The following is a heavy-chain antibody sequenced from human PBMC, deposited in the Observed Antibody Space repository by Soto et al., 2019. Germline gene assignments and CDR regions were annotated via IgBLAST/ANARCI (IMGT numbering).Heavy chain of an antibody. CDR2: ISSSGSTI. CDR1: GFTFSTYA. Sequence: GGSLRLSCAASGFTFSTYAMSWVRLAPGKGLEWVSGISSSGSTIYYADSVKGRFTIFRDNAKNSLYLQMNSLRAEDTAVYYCAGPAYSSGWSSDYWGQGTLVTVSS. CDR3: AGPAYSSGWSSDY. V-gene: IGHV3-11*01. D-gene: IGHD6-19*01. J-gene: IGHJ4*02.